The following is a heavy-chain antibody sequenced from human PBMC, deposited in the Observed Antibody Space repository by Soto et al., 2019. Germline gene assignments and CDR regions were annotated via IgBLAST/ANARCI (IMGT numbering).Heavy chain of an antibody. CDR3: ARDKITGLFDY. Sequence: QVQLQQWGAGLLKPSETLSLTCAVYGGSFSGYYWTWIRQPPGTGLEWIGEINHSGSTNYNQSLKSRVTISVETSKNQFSLKLTSVTAADTAVYYCARDKITGLFDYWGQGTMVTVSS. D-gene: IGHD2-8*02. J-gene: IGHJ4*02. CDR2: INHSGST. CDR1: GGSFSGYY. V-gene: IGHV4-34*01.